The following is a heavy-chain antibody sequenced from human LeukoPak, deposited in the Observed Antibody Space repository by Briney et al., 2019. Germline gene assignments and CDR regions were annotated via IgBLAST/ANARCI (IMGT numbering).Heavy chain of an antibody. CDR3: ARGTPGTVDY. Sequence: SETLSLTCAVYGGSFSGYYWSWIRQPPGKGLEWIGEINHSGSTNYNPSLKSRVTISVNTSKNQFSLKLSSVTAADTAVYYCARGTPGTVDYWGQGTLVTVSS. CDR2: INHSGST. CDR1: GGSFSGYY. J-gene: IGHJ4*02. V-gene: IGHV4-34*01.